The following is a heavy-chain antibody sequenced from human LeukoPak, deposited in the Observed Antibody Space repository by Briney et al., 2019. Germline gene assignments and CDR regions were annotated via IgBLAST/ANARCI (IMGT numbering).Heavy chain of an antibody. Sequence: GGSLRLSCAASGFIFINYGMHWVRQAPGKELERVAFIRYDGGNNYYEASVKGRFTISRDNSKNTLYLQMNSLRAEDTAVYYCAKRRGLYSSSPNWYFDLWGRGTLVTVSS. D-gene: IGHD6-6*01. V-gene: IGHV3-30*02. CDR1: GFIFINYG. J-gene: IGHJ2*01. CDR2: IRYDGGNN. CDR3: AKRRGLYSSSPNWYFDL.